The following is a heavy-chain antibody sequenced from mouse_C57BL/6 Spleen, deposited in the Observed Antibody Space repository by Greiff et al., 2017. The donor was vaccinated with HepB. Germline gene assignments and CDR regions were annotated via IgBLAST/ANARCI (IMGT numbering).Heavy chain of an antibody. CDR3: ARVTTVVARGYYFDY. D-gene: IGHD1-1*01. CDR2: ISSGSSTI. J-gene: IGHJ2*01. V-gene: IGHV5-17*01. CDR1: GFTFSDYG. Sequence: DVQLQESGGGLVKPGGSLKLSCAASGFTFSDYGMHWVRQAPEKGLEWVAYISSGSSTIYYADTVKGRFTISRDNAKNTLFLQMTSLRSEDTAMYYCARVTTVVARGYYFDYWGQGTTLTVSS.